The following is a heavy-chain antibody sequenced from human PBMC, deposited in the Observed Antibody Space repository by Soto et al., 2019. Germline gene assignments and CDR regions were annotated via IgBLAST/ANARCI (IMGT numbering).Heavy chain of an antibody. Sequence: QVTLKESGPVLVKPTETLTLTCSVSGFSLTNGRMGVSWIRQPPGKAVEWLAHFFSDAERSYSTSMQSRLNMYKDSSGSQVVLTMTNMAPADTATYFCTRMDGDYNHYGLDVWGHGIAVTVSS. CDR3: TRMDGDYNHYGLDV. CDR2: FFSDAER. CDR1: GFSLTNGRMG. J-gene: IGHJ6*02. V-gene: IGHV2-26*01. D-gene: IGHD4-17*01.